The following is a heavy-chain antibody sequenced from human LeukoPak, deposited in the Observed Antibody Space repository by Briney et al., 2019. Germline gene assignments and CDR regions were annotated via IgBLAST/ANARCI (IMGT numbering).Heavy chain of an antibody. CDR1: GYTLTELS. D-gene: IGHD3-9*01. J-gene: IGHJ3*01. V-gene: IGHV1-24*01. CDR2: FDPEDGET. Sequence: ASVKVSCKVSGYTLTELSMHWVRQAPGKGLEWMGGFDPEDGETIYAQKFQGRVTMTRNTSISTAYMELSSLRSEDTAVYYCARGRRYFDWLSSWGQGTMVTVSS. CDR3: ARGRRYFDWLSS.